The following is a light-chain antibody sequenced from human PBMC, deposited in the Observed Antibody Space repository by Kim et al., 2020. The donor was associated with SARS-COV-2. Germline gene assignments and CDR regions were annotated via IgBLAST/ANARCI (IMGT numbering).Light chain of an antibody. Sequence: GQRVTISCSGSSSNSGRNPVNCDQQLPGTAPKLLIYMNNQRPSGAPDRFSGSKSGTSASLAISGLQSEDVADYYCAAWDDSLNGWVFGGGTQLTVL. J-gene: IGLJ3*02. V-gene: IGLV1-44*01. CDR1: SSNSGRNP. CDR3: AAWDDSLNGWV. CDR2: MNN.